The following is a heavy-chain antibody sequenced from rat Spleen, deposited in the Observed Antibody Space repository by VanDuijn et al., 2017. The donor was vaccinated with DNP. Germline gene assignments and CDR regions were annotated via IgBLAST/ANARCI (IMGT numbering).Heavy chain of an antibody. CDR2: INYSGAT. Sequence: EVQCQESGPGLVKSSQSLSLTCSVTGYSITSNYWAWIRKFPGNKMEWMGYINYSGATAYNPSLRSRISITRDTSKNQFFLQLNSVTTEDTATYYCARGLNYGGYIYSWYFDFWGPGTLVTVSS. V-gene: IGHV3-1*01. CDR3: ARGLNYGGYIYSWYFDF. J-gene: IGHJ1*01. D-gene: IGHD1-11*01. CDR1: GYSITSNY.